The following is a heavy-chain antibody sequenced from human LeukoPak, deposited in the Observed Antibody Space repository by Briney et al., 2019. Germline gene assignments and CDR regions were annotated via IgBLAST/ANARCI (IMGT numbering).Heavy chain of an antibody. D-gene: IGHD3-22*01. V-gene: IGHV3-30*02. CDR2: IRYDGSNK. J-gene: IGHJ3*02. CDR3: ARPGVVVPFAAFGI. Sequence: GGSLRLSCAASEFTFSSYDMHWVRQAPGKGLEWVAFIRYDGSNKYYADSVKGRFTISRDNSKNTLYLQMNSLRAEDTALYYCARPGVVVPFAAFGIWGQGTMVTVSS. CDR1: EFTFSSYD.